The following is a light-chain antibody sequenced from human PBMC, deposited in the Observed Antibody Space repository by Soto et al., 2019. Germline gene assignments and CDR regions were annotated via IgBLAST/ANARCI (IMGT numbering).Light chain of an antibody. CDR2: DVS. J-gene: IGLJ2*01. Sequence: QSALTQPASVSGSPGQSITISCTGTSSGLGGYNYVSWYQQHPGKAPKLMIYDVSNRPSGVSNRFSGSKSGNTASLTISGLQAEDEADYYCSSYTSSSVVFGGGTKLTVL. V-gene: IGLV2-14*03. CDR3: SSYTSSSVV. CDR1: SSGLGGYNY.